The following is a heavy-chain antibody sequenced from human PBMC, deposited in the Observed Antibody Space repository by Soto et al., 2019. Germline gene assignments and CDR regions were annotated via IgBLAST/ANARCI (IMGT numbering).Heavy chain of an antibody. Sequence: ASVKVSCKASGGTFSSYAISWVRQAPGQGLEWMGGIIPIFGTANYAQKFQGRVTITADESTSTAYMELSSLRSEDTAVYYCARDWVRGEEDIAPTLKTWGQGTLVTVSS. J-gene: IGHJ5*02. CDR3: ARDWVRGEEDIAPTLKT. CDR2: IIPIFGTA. V-gene: IGHV1-69*13. CDR1: GGTFSSYA. D-gene: IGHD2-15*01.